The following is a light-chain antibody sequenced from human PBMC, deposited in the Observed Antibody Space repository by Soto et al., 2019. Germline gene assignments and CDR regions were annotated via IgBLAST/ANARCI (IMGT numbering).Light chain of an antibody. Sequence: QSALTQPPSVSGSPGQSVTISCTGTSSDVGSYNRVSWYQQTPGTAPKLMIYEVSNRPSGVPDRFSGSKSGNTASLTISGLQSEDQADYYCSSYTSSIPYVFGTGTKLTVL. CDR2: EVS. CDR3: SSYTSSIPYV. CDR1: SSDVGSYNR. J-gene: IGLJ1*01. V-gene: IGLV2-18*02.